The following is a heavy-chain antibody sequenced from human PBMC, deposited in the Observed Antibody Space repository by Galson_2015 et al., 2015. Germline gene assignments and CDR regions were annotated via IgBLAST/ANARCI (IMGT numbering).Heavy chain of an antibody. CDR1: GYTFTNYG. J-gene: IGHJ6*02. V-gene: IGHV1-18*04. CDR3: ARWVGPVNDYYGMDV. D-gene: IGHD3-16*01. Sequence: QSGAEVKKPGASVKVSCTASGYTFTNYGINWVRLAPGQGLEWMGWISVYNGNTNYAQKVQGRVTVTTDTSTNTAYMELRSLRSDDTAVYYCARWVGPVNDYYGMDVWGQGTTVTVSS. CDR2: ISVYNGNT.